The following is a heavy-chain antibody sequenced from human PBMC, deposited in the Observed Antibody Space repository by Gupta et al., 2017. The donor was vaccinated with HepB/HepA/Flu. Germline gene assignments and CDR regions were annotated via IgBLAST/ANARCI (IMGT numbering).Heavy chain of an antibody. Sequence: EVELLESGGGLVQAGGSVSLSCEASGFIFTRYVMLWVRQRPGKGLAWVSAIDVPSTYTYYPDSVKGRFTISRDNSKNTLYLQMNSLSPEDTAVYYCAKGSRSGWPYYFDYWGQGTLVTVSS. V-gene: IGHV3-23*01. D-gene: IGHD6-25*01. CDR2: IDVPSTYT. J-gene: IGHJ4*02. CDR3: AKGSRSGWPYYFDY. CDR1: GFIFTRYV.